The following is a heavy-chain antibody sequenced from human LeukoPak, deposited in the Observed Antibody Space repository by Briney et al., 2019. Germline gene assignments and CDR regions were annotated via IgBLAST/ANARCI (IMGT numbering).Heavy chain of an antibody. CDR2: IYYSGYT. J-gene: IGHJ6*03. V-gene: IGHV4-59*01. Sequence: PSETLSLTCTVSGGSISSYYWSWIRQPPGKGLEWIGCIYYSGYTNYKSSLKSRVTISVDTSKNQFSLKLSSVTAADTAVYYCARTTMVRGTYCMDVWGKGTTVTVSS. CDR1: GGSISSYY. CDR3: ARTTMVRGTYCMDV. D-gene: IGHD3-10*01.